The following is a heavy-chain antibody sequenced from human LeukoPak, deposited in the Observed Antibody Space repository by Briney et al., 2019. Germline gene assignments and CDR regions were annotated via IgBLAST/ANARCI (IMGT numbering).Heavy chain of an antibody. CDR2: IWYDGSNK. CDR1: GFTFSSYG. J-gene: IGHJ4*02. V-gene: IGHV3-33*01. Sequence: GRSLRLSCAASGFTFSSYGMRWVRQAPGKGLEWVAVIWYDGSNKYYADSVKGRFTISRDNSKNTLYLQMNSLRAEDTAVYYCARDYEEYQLPVYYFDYWGQGTLVTVSS. CDR3: ARDYEEYQLPVYYFDY. D-gene: IGHD2-2*01.